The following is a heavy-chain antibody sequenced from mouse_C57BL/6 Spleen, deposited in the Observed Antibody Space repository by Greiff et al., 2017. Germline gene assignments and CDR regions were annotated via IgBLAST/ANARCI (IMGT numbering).Heavy chain of an antibody. CDR1: GFTFSSYA. CDR3: AREDGSSYWYFDV. V-gene: IGHV5-4*01. J-gene: IGHJ1*03. CDR2: ISDGGSYT. D-gene: IGHD1-1*01. Sequence: EVQLVESGGGLVKPGGSLKLSCAASGFTFSSYAMSWVRPTPEKRLEWVATISDGGSYTYYPDNVKGRFTISRDNAKNNLYLQMSHLKSEDTAMYYCAREDGSSYWYFDVWGTGTTVTVSS.